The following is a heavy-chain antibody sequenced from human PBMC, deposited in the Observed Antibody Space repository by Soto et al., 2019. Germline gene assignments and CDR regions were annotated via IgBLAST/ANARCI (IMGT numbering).Heavy chain of an antibody. V-gene: IGHV3-21*01. Sequence: EVQLVESGGGLVKPGGSLRLSCAASGFTFSSYSMNWVRQAPGKGLEWVSSISSSSSYIYYADSVKGRFTNSRDNAKNALYLQMNSLRAEDTAVYYCARGPPRVAGIDAFDIWGQGTMVTVSS. CDR1: GFTFSSYS. CDR3: ARGPPRVAGIDAFDI. J-gene: IGHJ3*02. D-gene: IGHD6-19*01. CDR2: ISSSSSYI.